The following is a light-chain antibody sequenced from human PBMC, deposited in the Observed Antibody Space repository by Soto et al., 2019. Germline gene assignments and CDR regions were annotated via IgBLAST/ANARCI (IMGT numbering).Light chain of an antibody. V-gene: IGLV2-14*01. Sequence: QSALTQPASVSGSPGQSITISCTGTSSDVGGYNSVSWFQQHPSKAPTLIISEVSHRPSGVSIRFSGSKSGNTASLTISGLQAEDEADYYCNSYRHSTTLVFGTGTKLTVL. CDR3: NSYRHSTTLV. CDR1: SSDVGGYNS. J-gene: IGLJ1*01. CDR2: EVS.